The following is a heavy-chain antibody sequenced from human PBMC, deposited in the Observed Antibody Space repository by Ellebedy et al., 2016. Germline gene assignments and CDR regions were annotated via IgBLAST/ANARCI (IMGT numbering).Heavy chain of an antibody. V-gene: IGHV4-4*07. D-gene: IGHD6-13*01. J-gene: IGHJ4*02. CDR1: GGSISSYY. CDR3: ARKLDGTYIDY. Sequence: SETLSLTXTVSGGSISSYYWSWIRQPAGKGLEWIGRIYTSGSTNYNPSLKSRVTISLDTSKNQFSLNLSSVTAADTAVYYCARKLDGTYIDYWGRGTLVTVSS. CDR2: IYTSGST.